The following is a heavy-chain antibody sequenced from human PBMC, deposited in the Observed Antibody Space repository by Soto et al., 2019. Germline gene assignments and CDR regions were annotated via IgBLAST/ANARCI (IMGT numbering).Heavy chain of an antibody. CDR2: INHSGST. Sequence: SETLSLTRAVYGGSFSGYYWSWIRQPPGKGLEWIGEINHSGSTNYNPSLKSRVTISVDTSKNQFSLKLSSVTAADTAVYYCARELTIFGVVTDFWGQGTLVTVSS. CDR3: ARELTIFGVVTDF. D-gene: IGHD3-3*01. J-gene: IGHJ4*02. CDR1: GGSFSGYY. V-gene: IGHV4-34*01.